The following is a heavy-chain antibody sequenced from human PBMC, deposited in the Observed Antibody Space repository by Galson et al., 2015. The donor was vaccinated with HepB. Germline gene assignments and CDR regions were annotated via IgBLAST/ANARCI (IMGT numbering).Heavy chain of an antibody. J-gene: IGHJ4*02. CDR3: ATTGYGAALDY. CDR2: ISYDGSGK. V-gene: IGHV3-30*03. D-gene: IGHD6-25*01. CDR1: GFIFGHYG. Sequence: SLRLSCAASGFIFGHYGMHWVRQAPGKGLEWVAVISYDGSGKFYADSVKGRFAISRDNSNKTLGLQMHSLRVDDTAVYYCATTGYGAALDYWGQGTLAIVSS.